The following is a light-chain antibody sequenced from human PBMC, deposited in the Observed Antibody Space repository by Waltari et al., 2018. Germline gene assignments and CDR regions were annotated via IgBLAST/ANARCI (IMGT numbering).Light chain of an antibody. CDR2: DAS. CDR3: QHRSNWPPEFT. V-gene: IGKV3-11*01. J-gene: IGKJ3*01. Sequence: LSLSPGERATLSCRASQSISSFLAWYQQKPGQAPRLLIYDASNRATGIPARFGGSGSETDFTLTISSLEPEDFAVYYCQHRSNWPPEFTFGPGTKVYIK. CDR1: QSISSF.